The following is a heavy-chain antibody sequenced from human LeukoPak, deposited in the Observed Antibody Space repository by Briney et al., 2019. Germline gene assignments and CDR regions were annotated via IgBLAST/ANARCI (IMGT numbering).Heavy chain of an antibody. Sequence: GGSLRLSCAASGLTVSSNYMSWVRQAPGKGLEWVSVIYSGGSTYYADSVKGRFTISRDNSKNTLYLQMNSLGAEDTAVYYCARGRAAVDHDAFDIWGQGTMVTVSS. V-gene: IGHV3-53*01. D-gene: IGHD6-13*01. J-gene: IGHJ3*02. CDR3: ARGRAAVDHDAFDI. CDR2: IYSGGST. CDR1: GLTVSSNY.